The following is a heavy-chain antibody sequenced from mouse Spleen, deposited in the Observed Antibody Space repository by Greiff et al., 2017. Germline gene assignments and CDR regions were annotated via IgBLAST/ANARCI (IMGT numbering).Heavy chain of an antibody. D-gene: IGHD2-1*01. V-gene: IGHV5-15*01. CDR1: GFTFSDYG. Sequence: KLMESGGGLVKPGGSLKLSCAASGFTFSDYGMAWVRQAPGKGPEWVAFISNLAYSIYYADTVTGRFTISRENAKNTLYLEMSSLRSEDTAMYYCARCDGNYEVLTYWGQGTLVTVSA. CDR2: ISNLAYSI. CDR3: ARCDGNYEVLTY. J-gene: IGHJ3*01.